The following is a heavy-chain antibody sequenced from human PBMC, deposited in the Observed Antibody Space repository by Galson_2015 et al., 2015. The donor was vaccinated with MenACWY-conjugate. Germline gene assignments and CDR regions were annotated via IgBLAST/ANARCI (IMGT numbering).Heavy chain of an antibody. CDR3: AHLTDGNYPRY. CDR2: LYIGDNT. Sequence: SLRLSCAASGFPVNSNFMTRVRRAPGKGLEWVSTLYIGDNTLYADSVKGRFTISRDNSKNTLYLQMNSLRADDTAVYFCAHLTDGNYPRYWGQGTLVTVSS. CDR1: GFPVNSNF. D-gene: IGHD1-7*01. J-gene: IGHJ4*02. V-gene: IGHV3-53*01.